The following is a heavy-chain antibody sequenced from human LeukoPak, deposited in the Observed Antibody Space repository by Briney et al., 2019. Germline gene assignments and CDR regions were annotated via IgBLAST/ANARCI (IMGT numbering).Heavy chain of an antibody. J-gene: IGHJ4*02. Sequence: TGGSLRLPCAASGFTFSSYSMNWVRQAPGKGLEWVSYISSSSSTIYYADSVKGRFTISRDNAKNSLYLQMNSLRAEDTAVYYCAREDGYSYGYSFDYWGQGTLVTVSS. CDR2: ISSSSSTI. V-gene: IGHV3-48*01. CDR1: GFTFSSYS. D-gene: IGHD5-18*01. CDR3: AREDGYSYGYSFDY.